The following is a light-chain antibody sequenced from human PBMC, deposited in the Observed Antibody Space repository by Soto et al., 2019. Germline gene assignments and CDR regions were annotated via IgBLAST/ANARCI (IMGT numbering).Light chain of an antibody. CDR1: QSVSSN. Sequence: ETVLTQSPATLSVSPGARAALSGRASQSVSSNLAWYQQKPGQAPRLLIYGASTRATGIPARFSGSGSGTEFTLTISSLQSEDFAVYYCQQYNNWPRTFGQGTKVDI. V-gene: IGKV3-15*01. CDR2: GAS. CDR3: QQYNNWPRT. J-gene: IGKJ1*01.